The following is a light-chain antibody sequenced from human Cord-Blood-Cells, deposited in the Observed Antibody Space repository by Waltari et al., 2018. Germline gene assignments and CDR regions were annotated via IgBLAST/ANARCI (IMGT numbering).Light chain of an antibody. Sequence: QSALTQSASVSGSPGQSITISCTGTSSAVGSYNLFSWYQQHPGQAPKPMIYEGSKRPSGVSKRFSGSKSGNTASLTISGLQAEDEADYYCCSYAGSRVFGGGTKLTVL. J-gene: IGLJ3*02. CDR3: CSYAGSRV. V-gene: IGLV2-23*01. CDR1: SSAVGSYNL. CDR2: EGS.